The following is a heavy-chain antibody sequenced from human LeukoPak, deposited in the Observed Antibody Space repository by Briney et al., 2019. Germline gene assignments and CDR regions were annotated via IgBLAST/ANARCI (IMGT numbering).Heavy chain of an antibody. CDR2: INPSGGST. CDR3: ARDLDADLAIIN. CDR1: GYSFTTYG. V-gene: IGHV1-46*01. Sequence: GASVKVSCKASGYSFTTYGISWVRQAPGQGLEWMGIINPSGGSTSYAQKFQGRVTMTRDTSTSTVYMELSSLRSEDTAVYYCARDLDADLAIINWGQGTLVTVSS. D-gene: IGHD3-10*01. J-gene: IGHJ4*02.